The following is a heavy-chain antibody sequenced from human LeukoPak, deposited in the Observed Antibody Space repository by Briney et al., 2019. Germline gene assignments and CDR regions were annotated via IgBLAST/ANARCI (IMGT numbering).Heavy chain of an antibody. CDR1: GFTFSSYS. V-gene: IGHV3-21*01. Sequence: GGSLRLSCAASGFTFSSYSMDWVRQAPGKGLEWVSSISSSSSYIYYADSVKGRLTISRDNAKNSLYLQMNSLRAEDTAVYYCARDGSLYVWGSYRLDYWGQGTLVTVSS. J-gene: IGHJ4*02. D-gene: IGHD3-16*02. CDR2: ISSSSSYI. CDR3: ARDGSLYVWGSYRLDY.